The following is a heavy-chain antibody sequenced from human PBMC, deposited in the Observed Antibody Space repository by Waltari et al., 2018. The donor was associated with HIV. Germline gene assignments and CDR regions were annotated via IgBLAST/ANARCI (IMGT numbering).Heavy chain of an antibody. J-gene: IGHJ4*02. CDR2: IDSGGST. Sequence: EVQLVESGGGLFQPGGSLGPSCQAPGSRVFRTSMRGVRQAPGKGLEWVSLIDSGGSTYYADSVQGRFTISKDSSKNTRYLQMNSLRVEDTAVYYCALDPYWRGGNRGQSPRWGQGTLVTVAS. CDR3: ALDPYWRGGNRGQSPR. D-gene: IGHD3-10*01. V-gene: IGHV3-66*01. CDR1: GSRVFRTS.